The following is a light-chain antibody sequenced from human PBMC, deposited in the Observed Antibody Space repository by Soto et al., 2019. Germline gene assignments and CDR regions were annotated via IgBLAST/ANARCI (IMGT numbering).Light chain of an antibody. CDR3: SSYTSSSLVV. V-gene: IGLV2-14*01. J-gene: IGLJ2*01. CDR1: ISDVGGYNY. CDR2: DVS. Sequence: QSVLTQPASVSGSPGQSITISCTGTISDVGGYNYVSWYQQHPGKAPKLMIYDVSNRPSGVSNRFSGSKSGNTASLTISGRQAEDEADYSFSSYTSSSLVVFGGGTKLTVL.